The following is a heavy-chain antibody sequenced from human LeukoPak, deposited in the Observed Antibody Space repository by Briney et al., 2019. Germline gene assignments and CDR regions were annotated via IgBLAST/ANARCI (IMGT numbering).Heavy chain of an antibody. Sequence: SETLSLTCTVSGGSISSGSYYWSWIRQPAGKGLEWIGRIYTSGNTNYNPSLKSRVTISVDTSKNQFSLKLSSVTAADTAVYYCARDSHSIGHWGQGTLVTVSS. CDR1: GGSISSGSYY. V-gene: IGHV4-61*02. J-gene: IGHJ4*02. CDR2: IYTSGNT. CDR3: ARDSHSIGH. D-gene: IGHD3-3*02.